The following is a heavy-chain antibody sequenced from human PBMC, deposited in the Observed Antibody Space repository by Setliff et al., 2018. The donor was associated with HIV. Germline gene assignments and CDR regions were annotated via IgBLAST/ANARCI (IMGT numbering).Heavy chain of an antibody. Sequence: GGSLRLSCAASGLSFSSYVMSWVRKAPGKGLEWVSGISGSGGSTYYADSVKGRFTISRDNSKNKVYLQMNNLRAEDTAFYYCATGGGGSPGSRWFDYWGRGTLVTV. D-gene: IGHD2-15*01. CDR3: ATGGGGSPGSRWFDY. CDR2: ISGSGGST. CDR1: GLSFSSYV. V-gene: IGHV3-23*01. J-gene: IGHJ4*02.